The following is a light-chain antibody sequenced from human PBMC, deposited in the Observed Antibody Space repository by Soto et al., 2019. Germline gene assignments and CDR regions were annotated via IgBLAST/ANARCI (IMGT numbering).Light chain of an antibody. CDR2: DVS. V-gene: IGLV2-14*03. CDR3: SSYTTTNTRQIV. J-gene: IGLJ1*01. CDR1: SSDVGGYNY. Sequence: QSVLIQPASVSGSPGQSITISCTGTSSDVGGYNYVSWYQHHPGKAPKLMIFDVSNRPSGVSNRFSGSKSGNTASLTISGLQPEEEADYYCSSYTTTNTRQIVFGTGTKVTVL.